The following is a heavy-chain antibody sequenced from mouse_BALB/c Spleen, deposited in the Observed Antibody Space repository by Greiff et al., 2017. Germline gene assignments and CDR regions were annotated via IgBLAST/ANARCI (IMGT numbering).Heavy chain of an antibody. V-gene: IGHV1-14*01. J-gene: IGHJ3*01. CDR2: INPYNDGT. Sequence: VQLKESGPELVKPGASVKMSCKASGYTFTSYVMHWVKQKPGQGLEWIGYINPYNDGTKYNEKFKGKATLTSDKSSSTAYMELSSLTSEDSAVYYCARWAIYDGYTWFAYWGQGTLVTVSA. CDR3: ARWAIYDGYTWFAY. CDR1: GYTFTSYV. D-gene: IGHD2-3*01.